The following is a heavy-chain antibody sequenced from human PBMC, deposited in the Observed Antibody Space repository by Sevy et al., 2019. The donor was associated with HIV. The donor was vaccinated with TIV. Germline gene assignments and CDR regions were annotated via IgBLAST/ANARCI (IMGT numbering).Heavy chain of an antibody. Sequence: SETLSLTCGVSGVSISSSHWWSWVRQSPGKGLEWIGEGYHSGSTNYSPSLKSRVTISLDKSTNQVSLRLTSVTAADTAVYYCAARVSAIAYRFDYWGQGTLVTVSS. CDR1: GVSISSSHW. V-gene: IGHV4-4*02. CDR2: GYHSGST. D-gene: IGHD2-21*01. J-gene: IGHJ4*02. CDR3: AARVSAIAYRFDY.